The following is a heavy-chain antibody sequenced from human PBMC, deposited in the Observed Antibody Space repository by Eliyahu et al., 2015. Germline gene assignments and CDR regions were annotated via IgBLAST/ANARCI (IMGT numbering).Heavy chain of an antibody. Sequence: QVQLQESGPGLVKPSETLSLTCTVSGGSISSYYWSWIRQPPGKGLEWIGYIYYSGSTNYNPSLKSRVTISVDTSKNQFSLKLSSVTAADTAVYYCARDRGGGVPFDYWGQGTLVTVSS. D-gene: IGHD2-21*01. V-gene: IGHV4-59*01. J-gene: IGHJ4*02. CDR2: IYYSGST. CDR1: GGSISSYY. CDR3: ARDRGGGVPFDY.